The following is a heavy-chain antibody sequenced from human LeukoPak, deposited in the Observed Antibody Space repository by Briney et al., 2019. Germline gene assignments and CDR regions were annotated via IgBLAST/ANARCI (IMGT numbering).Heavy chain of an antibody. CDR2: IIPIFGTA. J-gene: IGHJ5*02. CDR1: GGTFSSYA. Sequence: SVKVSCKASGGTFSSYAISWVRQAPGQGLEWMGGIIPIFGTANYAQKFQGRVTITADESTSTAYMELSSLRSEDTAVYYCARVKGREGATAPWFDPWGQGTLVTVSS. V-gene: IGHV1-69*13. CDR3: ARVKGREGATAPWFDP. D-gene: IGHD1-26*01.